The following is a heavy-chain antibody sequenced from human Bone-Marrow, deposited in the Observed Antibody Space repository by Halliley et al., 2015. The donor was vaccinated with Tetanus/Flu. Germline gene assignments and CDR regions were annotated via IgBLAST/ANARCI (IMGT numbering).Heavy chain of an antibody. Sequence: TLSLTCTVSGGSISSSSYYWDWVRQPPGKGLEYIGSIYYSGSTYYNPSLKSRVTISVDTSNNQFSLNLSSVTAADRAVYYCARHISSGWPYFDYWGQGTLVTVSS. V-gene: IGHV4-39*01. CDR2: IYYSGST. CDR1: GGSISSSSYY. J-gene: IGHJ4*02. D-gene: IGHD6-19*01. CDR3: ARHISSGWPYFDY.